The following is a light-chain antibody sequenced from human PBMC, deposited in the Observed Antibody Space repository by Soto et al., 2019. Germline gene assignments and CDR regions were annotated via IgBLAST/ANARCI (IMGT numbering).Light chain of an antibody. V-gene: IGKV1-39*01. Sequence: DIQMTQSPSSLSSCAGDRVTITCRASQSISTYLNWYQQKPGRAPKLLIYAASSLQSGVPSRFSGSGSGTDFTLTISSLQPEDFATYYCQQSYTTPFTLGPGTKVDIK. CDR1: QSISTY. CDR2: AAS. J-gene: IGKJ3*01. CDR3: QQSYTTPFT.